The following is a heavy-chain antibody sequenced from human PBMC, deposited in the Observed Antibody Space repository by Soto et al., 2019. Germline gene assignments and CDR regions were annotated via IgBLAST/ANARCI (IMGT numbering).Heavy chain of an antibody. V-gene: IGHV3-74*01. CDR2: VNGDGTST. CDR1: GFTFSTYW. Sequence: EVQLVESGGGLVQPGGSLRLSCAASGFTFSTYWMHWVRQTPGKGLVWVSRVNGDGTSTAYADSVRGRFTISRDNAKNTVSLEMSSLRDEDTAVYYCAREFGNTILPLDSWGQGTLVTVSS. J-gene: IGHJ4*02. D-gene: IGHD2-15*01. CDR3: AREFGNTILPLDS.